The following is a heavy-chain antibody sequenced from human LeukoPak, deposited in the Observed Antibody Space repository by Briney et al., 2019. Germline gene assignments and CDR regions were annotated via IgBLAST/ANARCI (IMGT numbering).Heavy chain of an antibody. Sequence: ASVKVSCKASGYTFTNYGIGWVRQAPGQGLEWMGWINPNSGGTNYAQKFQGRVTMTRDTSISTAYMELSRLRSDDTAVYYGARGGSYLGWFDPWGQGTLVTVSS. J-gene: IGHJ5*02. CDR1: GYTFTNYG. CDR2: INPNSGGT. V-gene: IGHV1-2*02. D-gene: IGHD1-26*01. CDR3: ARGGSYLGWFDP.